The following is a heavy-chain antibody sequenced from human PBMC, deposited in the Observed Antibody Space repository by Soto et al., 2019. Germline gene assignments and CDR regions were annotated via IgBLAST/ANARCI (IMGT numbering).Heavy chain of an antibody. CDR1: GGSISSGGYS. V-gene: IGHV4-30-2*01. CDR2: IYHSGST. Sequence: TLSLTCAVSGGSISSGGYSWGWIRQPPGKGLEWIGYIYHSGSTYYNPSLKSRVTISVDRSKNQFSLKLSSVTAADTAVYYCARASTVVTDVWGQGTTVTVAS. D-gene: IGHD4-17*01. CDR3: ARASTVVTDV. J-gene: IGHJ6*02.